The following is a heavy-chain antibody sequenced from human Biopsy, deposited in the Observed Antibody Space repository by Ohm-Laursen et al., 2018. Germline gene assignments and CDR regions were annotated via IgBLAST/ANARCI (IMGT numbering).Heavy chain of an antibody. J-gene: IGHJ4*02. V-gene: IGHV4-31*03. D-gene: IGHD5-12*01. CDR2: IFYSANT. CDR1: GGSISSGGYY. Sequence: PSETLSLTCTVSGGSISSGGYYWNWIRHHPGKGLEWIGNIFYSANTYYNPSLKSRVTISVDTSKNQFSLKLSSVTAADTAVYYCARLGSGDYFPTFFDFWGQGALVTVSS. CDR3: ARLGSGDYFPTFFDF.